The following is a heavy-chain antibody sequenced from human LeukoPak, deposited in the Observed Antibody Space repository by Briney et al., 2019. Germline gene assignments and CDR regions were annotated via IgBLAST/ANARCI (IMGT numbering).Heavy chain of an antibody. CDR3: ARDRLTSGSYFFDY. CDR2: ISGRSSTI. V-gene: IGHV3-48*01. D-gene: IGHD1-26*01. Sequence: PGGSLRLSCAASAFTFSDYSMNWVRQAPGKGLEWISYISGRSSTIYYADSVRGRFTISRDNAKNSMYLQMNSLRAEDTALNYCARDRLTSGSYFFDYWGQGTLVTVSS. CDR1: AFTFSDYS. J-gene: IGHJ4*02.